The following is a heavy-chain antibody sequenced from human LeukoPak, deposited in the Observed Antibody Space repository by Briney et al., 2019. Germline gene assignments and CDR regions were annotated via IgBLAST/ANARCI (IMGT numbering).Heavy chain of an antibody. CDR2: ISSNGGST. CDR1: GFTFSRYA. J-gene: IGHJ4*02. CDR3: VKDGGSYSSDY. V-gene: IGHV3-64D*06. D-gene: IGHD1-26*01. Sequence: PGGSLRLSCSASGFTFSRYAMHWGRQAPRKGLEYVSAISSNGGSTYYADSVKGRFNISRDNSKNTVYLQMSSPRVEDTAVYYCVKDGGSYSSDYWGQGTLVTVSS.